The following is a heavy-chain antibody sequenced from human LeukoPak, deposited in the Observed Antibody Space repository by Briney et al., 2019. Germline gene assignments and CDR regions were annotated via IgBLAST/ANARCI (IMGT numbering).Heavy chain of an antibody. CDR1: GFTFSSYA. V-gene: IGHV3-30*04. J-gene: IGHJ6*03. CDR3: ARDFMVPRTHCSSTSCYNMDV. CDR2: ISYGGSNK. Sequence: TGGSLRLSCAASGFTFSSYAMNWVRQAPGKGLEWVAVISYGGSNKYYVDSVEGRFTLYRDTSKNTLYLQMNSLRTEDTAVYYCARDFMVPRTHCSSTSCYNMDVWGKGTTVTVSS. D-gene: IGHD2-2*02.